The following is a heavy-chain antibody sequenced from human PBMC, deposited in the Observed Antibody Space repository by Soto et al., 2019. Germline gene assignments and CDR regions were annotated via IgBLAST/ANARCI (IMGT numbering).Heavy chain of an antibody. CDR2: ISAYNGNT. CDR1: GYTFTSYG. D-gene: IGHD1-26*01. J-gene: IGHJ2*01. CDR3: ARKGDGPTRIVGASKHPDVYWYFDL. V-gene: IGHV1-18*01. Sequence: QVQLVQSGAEVKKPGASVKVSCKASGYTFTSYGISWVRQAPGQGLEWMGWISAYNGNTNYAQKLQGRVTITTNTSTNTADMELRSLRYDDTAVYYCARKGDGPTRIVGASKHPDVYWYFDLWGRGTLVTVSS.